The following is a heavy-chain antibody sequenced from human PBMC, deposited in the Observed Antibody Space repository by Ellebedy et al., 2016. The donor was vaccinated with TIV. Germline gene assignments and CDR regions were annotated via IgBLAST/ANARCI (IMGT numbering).Heavy chain of an antibody. J-gene: IGHJ4*02. CDR2: INPNSGGT. CDR1: GYTFTGYY. D-gene: IGHD3-10*01. V-gene: IGHV1-2*02. CDR3: ARVRGVMVIDY. Sequence: AASVTVSCKASGYTFTGYYMHWVRQAPGQGLEWMGWINPNSGGTNHAQKFQGRVTMTRDTSISTAYMDLSRLRSDDTAVYYCARVRGVMVIDYWGQGTLVTVSS.